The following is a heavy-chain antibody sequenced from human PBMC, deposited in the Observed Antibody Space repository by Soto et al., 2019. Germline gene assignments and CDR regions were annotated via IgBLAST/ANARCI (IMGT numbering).Heavy chain of an antibody. CDR1: GYTFSRYG. CDR3: ATDQGFRVVINSNWFDP. CDR2: INAYNGNT. D-gene: IGHD2-21*01. Sequence: ASVKVSCKASGYTFSRYGIMWVRQAPGQGLEWMGWINAYNGNTNSAEKLRGRLTMTTDASTTTAYMELRSLRSDDTAIYYCATDQGFRVVINSNWFDPWGQGTRVTAS. J-gene: IGHJ5*02. V-gene: IGHV1-18*01.